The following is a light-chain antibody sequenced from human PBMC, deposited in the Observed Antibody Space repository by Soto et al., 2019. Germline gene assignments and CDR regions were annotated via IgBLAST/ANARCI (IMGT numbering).Light chain of an antibody. J-gene: IGLJ1*01. Sequence: QSALTQPPSASGSPGQSVTISCTGTSSDVGFYNFVSWYQQHPGKAPKLVIYEVNKRPSGVPDRFSGSKSGNTASLTVSGLQAEDEADYYCSAFASVSTVFGTGTLLTVL. CDR1: SSDVGFYNF. CDR3: SAFASVSTV. V-gene: IGLV2-8*01. CDR2: EVN.